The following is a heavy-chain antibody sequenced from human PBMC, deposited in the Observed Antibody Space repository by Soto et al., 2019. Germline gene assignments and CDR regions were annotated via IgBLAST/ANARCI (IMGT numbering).Heavy chain of an antibody. CDR2: INPNSGGT. CDR1: GYTFTGYY. V-gene: IGHV1-2*04. D-gene: IGHD3-3*01. CDR3: AFFFTIFGVVIFGYYYYGMDV. Sequence: GASVKVSCKASGYTFTGYYMHWVRQAPGQGLEWMGWINPNSGGTNYAQKFQGWVTMTRDTSISTAYMELSRLRSDDTAVYYCAFFFTIFGVVIFGYYYYGMDVWGQGTTVTVS. J-gene: IGHJ6*02.